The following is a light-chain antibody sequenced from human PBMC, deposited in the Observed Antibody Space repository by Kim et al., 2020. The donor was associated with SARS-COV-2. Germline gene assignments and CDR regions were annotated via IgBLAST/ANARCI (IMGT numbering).Light chain of an antibody. CDR1: SSNIGSNT. CDR2: TNN. J-gene: IGLJ3*02. V-gene: IGLV1-44*01. Sequence: QSVLTQPSSASGTPGQRVTISCSGSSSNIGSNTVNWYQQFPGTAPKLLIYTNNQWPSAVPDRFSGSKSGTSASLAISGLQSEDEADYYCAAWDDSLSSWVFGGGTKVTVL. CDR3: AAWDDSLSSWV.